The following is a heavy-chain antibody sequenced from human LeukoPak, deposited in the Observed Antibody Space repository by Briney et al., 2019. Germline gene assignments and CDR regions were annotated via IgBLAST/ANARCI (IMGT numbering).Heavy chain of an antibody. Sequence: SETLSLTCTVSGGSISSYYWSWIRQPAGKGLEWIGRIYTSGSTNYNPSPKSRVTMSVDTSKNQFSLKLSSVTAADTAVYYCARAGNSYCSSTSCYVDYWGQGTLVTVSS. CDR1: GGSISSYY. CDR3: ARAGNSYCSSTSCYVDY. D-gene: IGHD2-2*01. J-gene: IGHJ4*02. V-gene: IGHV4-4*07. CDR2: IYTSGST.